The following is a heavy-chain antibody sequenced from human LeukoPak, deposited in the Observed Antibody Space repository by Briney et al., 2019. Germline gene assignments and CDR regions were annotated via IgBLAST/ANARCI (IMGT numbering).Heavy chain of an antibody. CDR3: VRGAGY. V-gene: IGHV3-64D*06. CDR2: ISSNGDNT. J-gene: IGHJ4*02. Sequence: GGSLRLSCSVSGFTFSTYVMHWVRQAPGKGLEYVSAISSNGDNTYYADSVKGRFTISGDNSKNTLYLQMSSLRADDTAVYYCVRGAGYWGQGTLVTVSS. CDR1: GFTFSTYV.